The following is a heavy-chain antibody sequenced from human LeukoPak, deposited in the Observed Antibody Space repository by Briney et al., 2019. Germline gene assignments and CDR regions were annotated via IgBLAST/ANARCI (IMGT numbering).Heavy chain of an antibody. V-gene: IGHV1-8*01. D-gene: IGHD4-17*01. CDR3: ARGPPNYGDYWFDP. J-gene: IGHJ5*02. CDR1: GYTFTSYD. Sequence: ASVTVSCTASGYTFTSYDINWVRQATGQGLEWMGWMNPNSGNTGYAQKFQGRVTMTRNTSVSTAYMELSSLRSEDTAVYYCARGPPNYGDYWFDPWGQGTLVTVSS. CDR2: MNPNSGNT.